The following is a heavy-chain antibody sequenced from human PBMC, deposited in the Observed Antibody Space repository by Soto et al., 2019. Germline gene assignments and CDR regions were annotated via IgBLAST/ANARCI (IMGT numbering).Heavy chain of an antibody. D-gene: IGHD3-10*01. Sequence: EVQLVESGGGVARPGGSLRLSCAASGFTFEDHGMSWVRQAPGKGLEWLSDISWDGGTTGYADSVKGRFTVSRNNAKRSLYLQMNSLKPVDTAFYHCARRSGDQQVCDFWGQGTLVTVSS. V-gene: IGHV3-20*01. CDR1: GFTFEDHG. J-gene: IGHJ4*02. CDR3: ARRSGDQQVCDF. CDR2: ISWDGGTT.